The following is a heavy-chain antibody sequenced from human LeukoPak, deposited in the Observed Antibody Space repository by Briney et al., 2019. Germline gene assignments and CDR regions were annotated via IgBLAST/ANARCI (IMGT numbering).Heavy chain of an antibody. Sequence: SETLSLTCTVSGGSVSSGSYYWSWIRQPSGKGLEWIGHIHNSGSTKYNPSLKSRVTVSLEKPNNRFSLKLTSVTAADTAFYFCARDKGFLEWQSFDRWGQGTLVTVSS. CDR3: ARDKGFLEWQSFDR. CDR2: IHNSGST. D-gene: IGHD3-3*01. J-gene: IGHJ4*02. CDR1: GGSVSSGSYY. V-gene: IGHV4-61*01.